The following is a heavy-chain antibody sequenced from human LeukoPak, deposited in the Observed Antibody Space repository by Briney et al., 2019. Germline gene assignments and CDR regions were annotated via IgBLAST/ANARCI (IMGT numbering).Heavy chain of an antibody. V-gene: IGHV4-39*01. CDR1: GGSIICSTSY. CDR3: ARGYDY. CDR2: INYSGST. Sequence: SETLSLTCTVSGGSIICSTSYWGWIRQPPGKGLDWIGIINYSGSTYYNPSLRSWVTISVDTSKNQFSLKLNSVTASDTAVYYCARGYDYWGQRIPVTVSS. J-gene: IGHJ4*02. D-gene: IGHD3-22*01.